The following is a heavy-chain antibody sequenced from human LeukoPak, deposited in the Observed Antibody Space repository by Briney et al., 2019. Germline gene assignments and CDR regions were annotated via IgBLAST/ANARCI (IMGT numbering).Heavy chain of an antibody. D-gene: IGHD5-18*01. CDR2: ITGSGGSA. Sequence: GGSLRLSCAASGFTFSGYAMNWVRQAPGKGLEWVSAITGSGGSAYYADSVKGRFTMSRDNSENTVYLQMNSLRADDTAFYYCAKDPDTAMDPDWFDSWGQGTLVTVSS. CDR1: GFTFSGYA. CDR3: AKDPDTAMDPDWFDS. J-gene: IGHJ5*01. V-gene: IGHV3-23*01.